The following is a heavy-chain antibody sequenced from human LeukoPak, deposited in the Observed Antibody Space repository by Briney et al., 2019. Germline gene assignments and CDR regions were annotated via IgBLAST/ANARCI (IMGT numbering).Heavy chain of an antibody. V-gene: IGHV4-59*01. CDR1: GDSIGNYY. D-gene: IGHD6-19*01. CDR2: MYNRGST. CDR3: ARAEKAVTGTLDY. J-gene: IGHJ4*02. Sequence: SETLSLTCTVSGDSIGNYYWSWTRQSPGKELEWIGYMYNRGSTIYNPSLKSRVTISTDTSKNQFSLRLTSVTAADTAVYYCARAEKAVTGTLDYWGQGTLITVSS.